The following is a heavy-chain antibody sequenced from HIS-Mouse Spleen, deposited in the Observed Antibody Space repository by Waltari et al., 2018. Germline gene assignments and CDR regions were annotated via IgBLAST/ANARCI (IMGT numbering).Heavy chain of an antibody. CDR1: GYTFTGYY. CDR3: ASFTGDPRDAFDI. J-gene: IGHJ3*02. V-gene: IGHV1-2*02. D-gene: IGHD7-27*01. CDR2: INPNSGGT. Sequence: QVQLVQSGAELKKPGASVKVSCKASGYTFTGYYMHWVRQAPGQGLEWMGWINPNSGGTNYARKFQGRVNMTRDTSISTAYMELSRLRSDDTAVYYCASFTGDPRDAFDIWGQGTMVTVSS.